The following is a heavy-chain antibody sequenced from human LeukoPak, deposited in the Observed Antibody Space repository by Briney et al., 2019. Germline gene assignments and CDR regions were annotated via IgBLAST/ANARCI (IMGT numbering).Heavy chain of an antibody. V-gene: IGHV4-31*03. CDR3: ARERWLQRMGFDY. CDR2: IYYSGST. CDR1: GGSISSGGYY. J-gene: IGHJ4*02. Sequence: SETLSLTCTVSGGSISSGGYYWSWIRQHPGKGLEWIGYIYYSGSTYYNPSLKSRVTISVDTSKNQFSLKLSSVTAVDTAVYYCARERWLQRMGFDYWGQGTLVTVSS. D-gene: IGHD5-24*01.